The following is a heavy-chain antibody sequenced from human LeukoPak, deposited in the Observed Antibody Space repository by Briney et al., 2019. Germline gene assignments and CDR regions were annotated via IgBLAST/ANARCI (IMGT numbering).Heavy chain of an antibody. J-gene: IGHJ4*02. CDR1: GFTFNNYA. CDR2: ISSSGGNT. V-gene: IGHV3-23*01. D-gene: IGHD6-6*01. Sequence: GGSLRLSCAASGFTFNNYAMSWVRQAPGKGLEWVSAISSSGGNTYYADSVKGRFTISRDNAKNTLYLQMNSLRADDTAVYYCARLGGSSPFDYWGQGTLVTVSS. CDR3: ARLGGSSPFDY.